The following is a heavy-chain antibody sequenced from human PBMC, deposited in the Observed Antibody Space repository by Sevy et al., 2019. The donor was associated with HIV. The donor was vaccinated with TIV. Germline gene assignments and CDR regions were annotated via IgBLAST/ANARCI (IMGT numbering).Heavy chain of an antibody. Sequence: GGSLRLSCAASGFTVNSNYRTWVRQAPGKGLERVALISYDGSNKYYADSVRGRFAISRDNSKNTLYLQMNSLRPEDTAIYYCAREGQLWFVYYFDNWGQGTLVTVSS. CDR2: ISYDGSNK. V-gene: IGHV3-30*09. D-gene: IGHD3-10*01. CDR1: GFTVNSNY. J-gene: IGHJ4*02. CDR3: AREGQLWFVYYFDN.